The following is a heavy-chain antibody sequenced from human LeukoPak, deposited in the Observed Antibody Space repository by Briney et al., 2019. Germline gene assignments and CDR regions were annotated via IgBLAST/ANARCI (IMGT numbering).Heavy chain of an antibody. CDR1: AFAFSSYT. Sequence: TGGSLRLSCAASAFAFSSYTMTWLRQAPGKGLEWVSAVSGNGGNTFHADSVRGRFTISRDNSKNTLHLQMNSLRAEDTAVYYCAKGTPRCISTSCSQVNWAQETLVSVSS. J-gene: IGHJ4*02. V-gene: IGHV3-23*01. CDR2: VSGNGGNT. CDR3: AKGTPRCISTSCSQVN. D-gene: IGHD2-2*01.